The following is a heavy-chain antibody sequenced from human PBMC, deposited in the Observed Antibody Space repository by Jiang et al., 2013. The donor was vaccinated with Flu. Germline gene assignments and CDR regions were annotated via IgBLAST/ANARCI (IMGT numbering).Heavy chain of an antibody. D-gene: IGHD1-1*01. J-gene: IGHJ4*02. V-gene: IGHV4-59*01. Sequence: GPGLVKPSETLSLTCTVSGGSISSYYWTWIRQPPGKGLEWIGYIYYSGSTNYNPSLKSRVTISLDTSKTQFSLKLSSVTAADTAVYYCAGELDRHFDYWGQGTLVTVSS. CDR1: GGSISSYY. CDR3: AGELDRHFDY. CDR2: IYYSGST.